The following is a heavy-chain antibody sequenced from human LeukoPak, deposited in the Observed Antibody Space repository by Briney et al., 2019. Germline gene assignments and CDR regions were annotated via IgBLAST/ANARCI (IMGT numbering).Heavy chain of an antibody. CDR2: IYPGDSDT. J-gene: IGHJ4*02. D-gene: IGHD5-12*01. CDR3: ASTLSYSGYDKTFDY. V-gene: IGHV5-51*01. CDR1: GYSFTSYW. Sequence: GESLKISCQGSGYSFTSYWIGWVRQMPGKGLEWMGIIYPGDSDTRYSPSFQGQVTISADKTISTAYLQWSSLKASDTAMYYCASTLSYSGYDKTFDYWGQGTLVTVSS.